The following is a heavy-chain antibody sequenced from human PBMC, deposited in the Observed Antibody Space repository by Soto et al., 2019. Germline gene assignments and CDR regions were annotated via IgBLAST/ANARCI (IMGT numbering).Heavy chain of an antibody. V-gene: IGHV3-23*01. Sequence: GGSLRLACTASGIIFSSFAMTWVRQAPGKGLEWVSSITGSGGSTYYADSVKGRFTISRDNSKNTLYLQMNSLRAEDTAIYYCAVPRITRIRGEPPAHWGQGTLVTVSS. CDR1: GIIFSSFA. J-gene: IGHJ4*02. CDR2: ITGSGGST. CDR3: AVPRITRIRGEPPAH. D-gene: IGHD3-10*01.